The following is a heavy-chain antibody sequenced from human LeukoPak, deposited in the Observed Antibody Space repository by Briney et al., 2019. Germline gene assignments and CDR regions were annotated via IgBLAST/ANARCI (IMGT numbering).Heavy chain of an antibody. J-gene: IGHJ4*02. CDR1: GFTFDDYA. D-gene: IGHD3-22*01. V-gene: IGHV3-9*01. CDR2: ISWNSGNI. Sequence: GGSLRLSCMASGFTFDDYAMHWVRQAPGKGLEWVSGISWNSGNIAYADSVKGRFSISRDNAENSVYLQMTGLRSEDTALYYCVRESGGYYGGAFDYWGQGTLVTVSS. CDR3: VRESGGYYGGAFDY.